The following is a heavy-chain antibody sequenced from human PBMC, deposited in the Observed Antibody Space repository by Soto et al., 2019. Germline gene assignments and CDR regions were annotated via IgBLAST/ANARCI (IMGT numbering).Heavy chain of an antibody. D-gene: IGHD3-22*01. J-gene: IGHJ4*02. CDR3: AKDIGYDSSGDYFDY. CDR2: ISWNSGSI. CDR1: GFTFDDYA. V-gene: IGHV3-9*01. Sequence: GGSLRLSCAASGFTFDDYAMHWVRQAPGKGLEWVSGISWNSGSIGYADSVKGRFTISRDNAKNSLYLQMNSLRAEDTALYYCAKDIGYDSSGDYFDYWGQGTLVTVS.